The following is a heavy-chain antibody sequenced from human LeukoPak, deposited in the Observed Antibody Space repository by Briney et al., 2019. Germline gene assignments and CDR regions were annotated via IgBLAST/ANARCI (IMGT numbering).Heavy chain of an antibody. CDR1: GFTFSSFW. Sequence: GGSLRLSCGASGFTFSSFWMHWVRQAPGKGLVWVSRINSDGSITTYADSVKGRFTISKDNAKNSLYLQMNSLRAEDTALYHCARNNGMDVWGQGTTVIVSS. J-gene: IGHJ6*02. CDR2: INSDGSIT. V-gene: IGHV3-74*01. CDR3: ARNNGMDV.